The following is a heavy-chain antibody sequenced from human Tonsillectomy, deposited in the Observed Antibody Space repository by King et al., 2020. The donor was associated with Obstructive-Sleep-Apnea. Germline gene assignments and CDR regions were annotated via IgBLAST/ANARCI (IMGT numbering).Heavy chain of an antibody. CDR3: ARHRGVEDYGGYGDYFDY. Sequence: QLQESGPGLVKPSETLSLTCTVSGDSIKNYYWSWIRQPPGKGLEWIGYMYYSWNTNYNPSLKSRVTISADTSKIQFSLRLSSVTAADTAVYYCARHRGVEDYGGYGDYFDYWGQGALVTVSS. CDR2: MYYSWNT. J-gene: IGHJ4*02. D-gene: IGHD5-12*01. CDR1: GDSIKNYY. V-gene: IGHV4-59*08.